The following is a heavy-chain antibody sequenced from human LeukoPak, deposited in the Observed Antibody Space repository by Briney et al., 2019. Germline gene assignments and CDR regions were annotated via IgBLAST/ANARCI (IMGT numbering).Heavy chain of an antibody. CDR2: INPNSGGT. D-gene: IGHD2-2*01. CDR1: GYTFTGYY. CDR3: ARAASTAQWVVPAAPSFDP. Sequence: ASVKVSCKASGYTFTGYYMHWVRQAPGQGLEWMGWINPNSGGTNYAQKFQGRVTMTRDTSISTAYMELSRLRSDDTAVYYCARAASTAQWVVPAAPSFDPWGQGTLVTVSS. J-gene: IGHJ5*02. V-gene: IGHV1-2*02.